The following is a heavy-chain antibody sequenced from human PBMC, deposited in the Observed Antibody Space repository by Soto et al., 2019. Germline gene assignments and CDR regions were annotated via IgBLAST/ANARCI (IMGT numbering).Heavy chain of an antibody. Sequence: EVQLVESGGGLVQPGGSLRLSCAASGFTVSSNYMSWVRQAPGKGLEWVSVIYSGGSTYYADSVKGRFIISRDNSKNTLYLQMNSLRAEDTAVYYCARASSTYDYGFDYWGQGTLVTVSS. CDR3: ARASSTYDYGFDY. V-gene: IGHV3-66*01. D-gene: IGHD5-12*01. CDR1: GFTVSSNY. J-gene: IGHJ4*02. CDR2: IYSGGST.